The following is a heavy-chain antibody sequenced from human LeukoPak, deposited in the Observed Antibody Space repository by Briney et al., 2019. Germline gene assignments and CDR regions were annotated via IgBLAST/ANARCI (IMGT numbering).Heavy chain of an antibody. J-gene: IGHJ6*03. V-gene: IGHV1-69*13. Sequence: ASVKVSCKASGYTFTSYGISWVRQAPGQGLEWMGGIIPIFGTANYAQKFQGRVTITADESTSTAYMELSSLRSEDTAVYYCARRAAGGYYYYYMDVWGKGTTVTISS. CDR1: GYTFTSYG. CDR3: ARRAAGGYYYYYMDV. D-gene: IGHD6-13*01. CDR2: IIPIFGTA.